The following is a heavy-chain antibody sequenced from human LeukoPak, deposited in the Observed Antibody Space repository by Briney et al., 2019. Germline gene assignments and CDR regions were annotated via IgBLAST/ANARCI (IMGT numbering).Heavy chain of an antibody. Sequence: GGSLRLSCAASGFTFSSYGMHWVRQAPGKGLEWVAVISYDGSNKYYADSVKGRFTISRDNAKNSLYLQMDSLGAEDTAVYYCARESSGWSLDYWGQGTLVTVSS. CDR2: ISYDGSNK. D-gene: IGHD6-19*01. V-gene: IGHV3-30*03. CDR1: GFTFSSYG. CDR3: ARESSGWSLDY. J-gene: IGHJ4*02.